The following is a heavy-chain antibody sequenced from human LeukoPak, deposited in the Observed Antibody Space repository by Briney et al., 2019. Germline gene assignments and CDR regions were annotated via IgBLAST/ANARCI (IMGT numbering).Heavy chain of an antibody. Sequence: VASVKVSCKASGGTFSSYAISWVRQAPGQGLEWMGGIIPIFGTANYAQKFQGRVTITTDESTSTAYMELSSLRSEDTAVYYCARLYDSSGYYPNYFDYWGQGTLVTVSS. D-gene: IGHD3-22*01. V-gene: IGHV1-69*05. CDR3: ARLYDSSGYYPNYFDY. CDR1: GGTFSSYA. CDR2: IIPIFGTA. J-gene: IGHJ4*02.